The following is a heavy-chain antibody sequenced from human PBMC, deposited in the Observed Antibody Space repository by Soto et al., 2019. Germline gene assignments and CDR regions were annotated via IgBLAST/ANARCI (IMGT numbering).Heavy chain of an antibody. CDR1: GGTFSRDA. CDR3: ARGVVVVAASQLGWFDP. Sequence: QVQLVQSGAEVKKPGSSVKVSCKASGGTFSRDAISWVRQAPGQGREWMGGIIPMFGTAKYVQKFQGRLTITADESTTTAYMELRSLRSDDTAVYYCARGVVVVAASQLGWFDPWGQGTLVTVSS. J-gene: IGHJ5*02. V-gene: IGHV1-69*01. D-gene: IGHD2-15*01. CDR2: IIPMFGTA.